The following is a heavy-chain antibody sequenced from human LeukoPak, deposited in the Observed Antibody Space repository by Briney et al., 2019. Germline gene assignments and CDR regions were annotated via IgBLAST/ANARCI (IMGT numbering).Heavy chain of an antibody. D-gene: IGHD2-15*01. CDR3: ASFPSGGSY. J-gene: IGHJ4*02. Sequence: GRSLRLSCAASGFTFSSYGMHWVRQAPGKGLEWVAVISYDGSNKYYADSVKGRFTISRDNSKNTLYLQMNSLRAEDTAVYYCASFPSGGSYWGQGTLVTVSS. CDR1: GFTFSSYG. CDR2: ISYDGSNK. V-gene: IGHV3-30*03.